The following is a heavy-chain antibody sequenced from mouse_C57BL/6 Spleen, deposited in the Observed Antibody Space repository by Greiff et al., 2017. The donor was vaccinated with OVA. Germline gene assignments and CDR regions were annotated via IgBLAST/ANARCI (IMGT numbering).Heavy chain of an antibody. J-gene: IGHJ4*01. V-gene: IGHV1-15*01. CDR3: TRVRAMDY. Sequence: VQLQQSGAELVRPGASVTLSCKASGYTFTDYEMHWVKQTPVHGLEWIGAIDPENGGTAYNQKFTGKAILTADKSSSTAYMELRSLTAEYSAIYYCTRVRAMDYWGQGTSVTVSS. CDR1: GYTFTDYE. CDR2: IDPENGGT. D-gene: IGHD3-3*01.